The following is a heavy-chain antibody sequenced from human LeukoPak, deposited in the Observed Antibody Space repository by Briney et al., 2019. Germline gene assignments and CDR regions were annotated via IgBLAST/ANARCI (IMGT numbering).Heavy chain of an antibody. CDR1: GGSISSYK. J-gene: IGHJ4*02. CDR2: IYSSGST. CDR3: ARGIVGATAPDY. V-gene: IGHV4-4*07. Sequence: SETLSPTCTVSGGSISSYKWSWIRQPAGKGLEWIGRIYSSGSTNYTPSLKSRVTMSVDTSKNQFSLKLSSVTAADTAVYYCARGIVGATAPDYWGQGALVIVSS. D-gene: IGHD1-26*01.